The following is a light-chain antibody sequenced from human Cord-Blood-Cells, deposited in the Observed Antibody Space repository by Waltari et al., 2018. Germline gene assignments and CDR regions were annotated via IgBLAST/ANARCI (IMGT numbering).Light chain of an antibody. CDR1: SSNIGSNY. Sequence: QSVLTQPPSASGTPGQRVTIFCSGGSSNIGSNYAYWYQQLPGTAPKLLIYRNNQRPSGVPDRFSGSKSGTSASLAISGLRSEDEADYYCAAWDDSLSGWVFGGGTKLTVL. V-gene: IGLV1-47*01. CDR2: RNN. J-gene: IGLJ3*02. CDR3: AAWDDSLSGWV.